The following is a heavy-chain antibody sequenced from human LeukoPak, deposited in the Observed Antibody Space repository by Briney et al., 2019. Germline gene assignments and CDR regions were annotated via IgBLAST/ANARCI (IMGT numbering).Heavy chain of an antibody. Sequence: PSETLSLTCAVYGGSFSGYYWSWIRQPPGKGLEWIGEINHSGSTNYNPSLKSRVTISVDTSKNQFSLKLSSVTAADTAVYYCARVLSHGIVAVVAATPGHYGMDVWGQGTTVTVSS. CDR1: GGSFSGYY. CDR2: INHSGST. D-gene: IGHD2-15*01. V-gene: IGHV4-34*01. CDR3: ARVLSHGIVAVVAATPGHYGMDV. J-gene: IGHJ6*02.